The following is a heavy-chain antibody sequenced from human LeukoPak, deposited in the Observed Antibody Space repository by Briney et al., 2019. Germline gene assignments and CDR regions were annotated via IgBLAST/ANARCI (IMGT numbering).Heavy chain of an antibody. J-gene: IGHJ4*02. CDR2: MNPKSGGT. CDR3: ARLRDSSSPGDFDF. V-gene: IGHV1-2*02. D-gene: IGHD6-6*01. CDR1: GYTFTDYY. Sequence: ASVKVSCKASGYTFTDYYMHWVRQAPGQGLEWMGWMNPKSGGTNYLQKFQGRVTMTRDTSISTAYMELIRVKSDDTAVYYCARLRDSSSPGDFDFWGQGTLVTVSS.